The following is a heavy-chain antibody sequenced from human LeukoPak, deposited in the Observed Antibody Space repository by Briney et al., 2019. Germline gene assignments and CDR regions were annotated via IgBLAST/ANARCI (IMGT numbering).Heavy chain of an antibody. CDR2: INPNSGGT. CDR3: AREDIVATIDVDWFDP. Sequence: ASVTVSCKASGYTFTGYYMHWVRQAPGQGREWMGWINPNSGGTNYAQKFQGRVTITRDTSISTAYMELSRLRSDDTAVYYCAREDIVATIDVDWFDPWGQGTLVTVSS. J-gene: IGHJ5*02. V-gene: IGHV1-2*02. D-gene: IGHD5-12*01. CDR1: GYTFTGYY.